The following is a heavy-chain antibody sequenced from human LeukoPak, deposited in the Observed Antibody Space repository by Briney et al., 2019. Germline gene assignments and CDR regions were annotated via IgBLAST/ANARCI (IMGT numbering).Heavy chain of an antibody. CDR3: ARGYYPPRWYFDL. V-gene: IGHV4-34*01. D-gene: IGHD3-10*01. Sequence: SETLSLTCALYGWSFSSYSWSWTWIRQTPEKGLEWIGEIIEKGNANYNPSLKSRVTIDLDTSKNQFSLKLTSMTAADTAMYYCARGYYPPRWYFDLWGRGTLVTVSS. CDR1: GWSFSSYS. J-gene: IGHJ2*01. CDR2: IIEKGNA.